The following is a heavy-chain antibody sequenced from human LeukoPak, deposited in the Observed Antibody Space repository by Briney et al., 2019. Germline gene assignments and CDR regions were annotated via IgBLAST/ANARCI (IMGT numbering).Heavy chain of an antibody. J-gene: IGHJ4*02. CDR3: ATYDILTGLSFDY. CDR1: GGSISTYY. CDR2: IKTSGST. Sequence: SETLSLTCTVSGGSISTYYWSWIRQPVGKGLEWIGHIKTSGSTHYNPSLRSRITMSVDTSKNQFSLNLSSVTAADTAVYYCATYDILTGLSFDYWGQGTLVTVSS. V-gene: IGHV4-4*07. D-gene: IGHD3-9*01.